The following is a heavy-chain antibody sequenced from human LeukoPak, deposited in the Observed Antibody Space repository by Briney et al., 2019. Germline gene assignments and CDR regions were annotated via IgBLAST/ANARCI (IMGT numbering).Heavy chain of an antibody. V-gene: IGHV4-59*08. CDR2: IHYSGST. CDR1: GRSITNYY. CDR3: ARHSRTYYDFDY. D-gene: IGHD1-26*01. Sequence: SSETLSLTCAVSGRSITNYYWSWIRQPPEQGLEWIGYIHYSGSTNYNPSLKSRVSISVDMSTNQFSLKLTSVTAADTAVYYCARHSRTYYDFDYWGQGTLVTVSS. J-gene: IGHJ4*02.